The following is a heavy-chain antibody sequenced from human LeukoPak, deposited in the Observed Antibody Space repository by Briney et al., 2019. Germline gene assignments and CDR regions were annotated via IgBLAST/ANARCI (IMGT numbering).Heavy chain of an antibody. CDR3: ARDLGYCSSTSCYQLYYFDY. CDR2: INPSGGST. Sequence: ASVKVSCKASGYTFTSYYMHWVRQAPGQGLEWMGIINPSGGSTSYAQKFQGRVTMTRDTSTSTVYMELSSLRSEDTAVYYCARDLGYCSSTSCYQLYYFDYWGQGTLVTVSS. CDR1: GYTFTSYY. D-gene: IGHD2-2*01. V-gene: IGHV1-46*01. J-gene: IGHJ4*02.